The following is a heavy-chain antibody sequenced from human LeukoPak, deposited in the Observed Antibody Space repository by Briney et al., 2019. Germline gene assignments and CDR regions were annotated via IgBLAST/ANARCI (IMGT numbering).Heavy chain of an antibody. Sequence: ASVKVSCKASGYTFTGYSMHWVRQAPGQGLEWMGWIIPNSGATKYAQKFQGRVTMTWDTSISAVYMELSRLISDDTAVYYCARGEEGNYYYYYGMDVWGQGTTVTVSS. J-gene: IGHJ6*02. V-gene: IGHV1-2*02. CDR2: IIPNSGAT. CDR3: ARGEEGNYYYYYGMDV. CDR1: GYTFTGYS.